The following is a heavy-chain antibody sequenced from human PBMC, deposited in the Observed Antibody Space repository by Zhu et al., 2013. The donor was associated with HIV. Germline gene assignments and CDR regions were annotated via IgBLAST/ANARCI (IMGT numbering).Heavy chain of an antibody. CDR3: ARGAAAGARAFDI. CDR2: INPNSGGT. CDR1: GFIFTSVG. J-gene: IGHJ3*02. V-gene: IGHV1-2*02. D-gene: IGHD6-13*01. Sequence: QLVQSGLEVRKPGASVKISCKATGFIFTSVGYSWVRQAPGQGLEWMGWINPNSGGTNYAQKFQGRVTMTRDTSISTAYMELSRLRSDDTAVYYCARGAAAGARAFDIWGQGTMVTVSS.